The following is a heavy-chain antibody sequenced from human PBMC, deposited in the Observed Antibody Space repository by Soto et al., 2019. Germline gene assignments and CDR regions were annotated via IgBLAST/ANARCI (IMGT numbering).Heavy chain of an antibody. CDR3: ARGKILGYCSSTSCHKQNWFDP. CDR1: GYTFTSYA. D-gene: IGHD2-2*01. Sequence: WASVKVSCKASGYTFTSYAMHWVRQAPGQRLEWMGRIIAIHGKANYAQKFQGRVTITADKSTSTAYMELSSLRSEDTAVYYCARGKILGYCSSTSCHKQNWFDPWGQGTLVTVSS. J-gene: IGHJ5*02. CDR2: IIAIHGKA. V-gene: IGHV1-69*04.